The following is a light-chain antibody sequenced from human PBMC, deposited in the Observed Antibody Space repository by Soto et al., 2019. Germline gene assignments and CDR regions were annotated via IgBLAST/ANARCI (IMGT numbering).Light chain of an antibody. CDR1: QHISRY. CDR3: QETNSFPFT. Sequence: DIQMTQSPSSVSASVGDRVTITCRASQHISRYLAWYQQKPGKVPKVLIYATSTVQSGVPSRFSGSGSGTDSTLTISSLQPEDFATYYCQETNSFPFTFGGGTKVEI. J-gene: IGKJ4*01. V-gene: IGKV1D-12*01. CDR2: ATS.